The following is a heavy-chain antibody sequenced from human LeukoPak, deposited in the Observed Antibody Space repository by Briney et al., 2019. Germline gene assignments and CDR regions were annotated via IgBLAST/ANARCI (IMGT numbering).Heavy chain of an antibody. J-gene: IGHJ4*02. CDR3: ARETLWFGEPPYFDY. CDR2: IYYSGST. D-gene: IGHD3-10*01. Sequence: PSETLSLTCAVSGGSISSSTWWTWVRQPPGKGLEWIGYIYYSGSTNYNPSLKSRVTISVDTSKNQFSLKLSSVTAADTAVYYCARETLWFGEPPYFDYWGQGTLVTVSS. V-gene: IGHV4-4*02. CDR1: GGSISSSTW.